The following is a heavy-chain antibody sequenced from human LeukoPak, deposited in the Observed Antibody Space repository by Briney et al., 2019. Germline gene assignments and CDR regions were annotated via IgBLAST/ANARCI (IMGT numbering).Heavy chain of an antibody. V-gene: IGHV7-4-1*02. CDR2: INTNTGNP. CDR1: GYTFTSYA. CDR3: AREMVVTAISFDY. Sequence: ASVKVSCKASGYTFTSYAMNWVRQAPGQGLEWMGWINTNTGNPTYAQGFTGRFVFSLDTSVSTAYLQTSSLKAEDTALYYCAREMVVTAISFDYWGQGTLVTVSS. J-gene: IGHJ4*02. D-gene: IGHD2-21*02.